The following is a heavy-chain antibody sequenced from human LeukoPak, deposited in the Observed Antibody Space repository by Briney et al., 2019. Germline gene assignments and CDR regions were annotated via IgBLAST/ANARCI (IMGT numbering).Heavy chain of an antibody. CDR3: AKDLYGPRYYFDY. CDR1: GFTFSSYA. Sequence: GGSLRLSCAASGFTFSSYAMHWVRQAPGKGLEYVSAISSNGGSTYYANSVKGRFTISRDNSKNTLYLQMNSLRAEDTAVYYCAKDLYGPRYYFDYWGQGTLVTVSS. CDR2: ISSNGGST. V-gene: IGHV3-64*01. D-gene: IGHD2/OR15-2a*01. J-gene: IGHJ4*02.